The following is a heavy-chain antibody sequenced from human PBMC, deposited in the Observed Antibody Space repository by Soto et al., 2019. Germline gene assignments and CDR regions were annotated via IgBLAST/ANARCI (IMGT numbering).Heavy chain of an antibody. CDR3: ARHVFTIFGVVIKALDY. J-gene: IGHJ4*02. V-gene: IGHV4-39*01. Sequence: QLQLQESGPGLVKPSETLSLTCTVSGGSISSSSYYWGWIRQPPGKGLEWIGSIYYSGSTYYNPSLNGRVPISVDTSKNQFSLLLSSVTAADTAVYYCARHVFTIFGVVIKALDYWGQGTLVTVSS. CDR1: GGSISSSSYY. CDR2: IYYSGST. D-gene: IGHD3-3*01.